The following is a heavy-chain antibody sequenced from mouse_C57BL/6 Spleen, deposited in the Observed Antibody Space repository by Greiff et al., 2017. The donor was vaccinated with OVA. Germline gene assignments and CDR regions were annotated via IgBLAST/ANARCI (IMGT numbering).Heavy chain of an antibody. J-gene: IGHJ2*01. Sequence: QVQLQQPGAELVMPGASVKLSCKASGYTFTSYWMHWVKQRPGQGLEWIGAIDPSDSYTNYNQKFKGKSTLTVDKSSSTAYMQLSSLTSEDSAVYYCARGYYGSSDYWGQGTTLTVSS. CDR2: IDPSDSYT. CDR3: ARGYYGSSDY. V-gene: IGHV1-69*01. D-gene: IGHD1-1*01. CDR1: GYTFTSYW.